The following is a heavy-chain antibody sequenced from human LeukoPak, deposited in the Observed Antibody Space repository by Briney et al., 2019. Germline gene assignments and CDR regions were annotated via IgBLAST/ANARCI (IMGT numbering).Heavy chain of an antibody. D-gene: IGHD3-22*01. Sequence: SETLSLTCTVSGGSISGYYWSWFRQPPGKGLEWFGWIHNSGSTENNPSLKSRVTMSVDTSKNQISLRLYSVTAADTAVYYCVRDGYDSSGYYLDSWGQGTLVTVSS. CDR1: GGSISGYY. V-gene: IGHV4-59*01. CDR2: IHNSGST. J-gene: IGHJ4*02. CDR3: VRDGYDSSGYYLDS.